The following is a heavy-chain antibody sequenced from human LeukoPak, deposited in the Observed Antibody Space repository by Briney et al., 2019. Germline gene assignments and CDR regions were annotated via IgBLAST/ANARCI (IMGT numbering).Heavy chain of an antibody. CDR2: IKPDGSDK. CDR1: GFSLSGYW. J-gene: IGHJ4*02. CDR3: ARDLDY. V-gene: IGHV3-7*04. Sequence: GGSLKLSCAASGFSLSGYWMSWVRQAPGKGLEWVANIKPDGSDKYYMESVKGRFTISRDNAKDSLFLEMNSLRAEDTAVYYCARDLDYWGQGTLVTVSS.